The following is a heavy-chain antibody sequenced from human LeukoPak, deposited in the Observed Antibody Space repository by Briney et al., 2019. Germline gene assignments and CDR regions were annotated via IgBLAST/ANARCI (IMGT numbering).Heavy chain of an antibody. CDR1: GFTFSSYA. Sequence: GGSLRLSCAASGFTFSSYAMSWVRQAPGKGLEWVSAISGSGGSTYYADSVKGRFTISRDNSKNTLYLQMNSLRAEGTAVYYCAKKSSSSSDVDYWGQGTLVTVSS. J-gene: IGHJ4*02. CDR3: AKKSSSSSDVDY. V-gene: IGHV3-23*01. D-gene: IGHD6-6*01. CDR2: ISGSGGST.